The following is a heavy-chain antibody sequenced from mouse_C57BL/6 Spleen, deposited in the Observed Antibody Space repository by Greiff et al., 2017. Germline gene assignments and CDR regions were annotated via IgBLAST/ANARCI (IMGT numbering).Heavy chain of an antibody. V-gene: IGHV1-69*01. CDR2: IDPSDSYT. Sequence: QVHVQQPGAELVMPGASVKLSCKASGYTFTSYWMHWVKQRPGQGLEWIGEIDPSDSYTNYNQKFKGKSTLTVDQSSSTAYMQLNSLTSEDSAVYYCARQIFYYGSSYKSYFDYWGQGTTLTVSS. CDR1: GYTFTSYW. CDR3: ARQIFYYGSSYKSYFDY. J-gene: IGHJ2*01. D-gene: IGHD1-1*01.